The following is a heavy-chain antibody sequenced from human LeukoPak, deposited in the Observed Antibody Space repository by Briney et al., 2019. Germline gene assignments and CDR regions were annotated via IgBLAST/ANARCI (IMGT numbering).Heavy chain of an antibody. CDR1: GYTLTELS. Sequence: ASVKVSCKVSGYTLTELSMHWVRQAPGKGLEWMGGFDPEDGETIYAQKFQGRVTITEDTSTDTAYMELSSLRSEDTAVYYCATEPPHYYDSSGYSPWGQGTLVTVSS. V-gene: IGHV1-24*01. D-gene: IGHD3-22*01. CDR3: ATEPPHYYDSSGYSP. J-gene: IGHJ5*02. CDR2: FDPEDGET.